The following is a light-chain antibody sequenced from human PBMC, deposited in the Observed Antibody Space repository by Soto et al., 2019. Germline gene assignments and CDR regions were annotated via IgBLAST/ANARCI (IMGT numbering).Light chain of an antibody. J-gene: IGKJ4*01. CDR2: GAS. CDR3: QQYNNWPLALN. CDR1: QSVSSN. Sequence: EIVVTQSPATLSVAPEERATLSCRASQSVSSNLAWYQQKPGQAPRLLIYGASNRATGIPARFSGSGSGTEFTLPISSLQSEDFAVYYCQQYNNWPLALNFGGGTQVEIK. V-gene: IGKV3-15*01.